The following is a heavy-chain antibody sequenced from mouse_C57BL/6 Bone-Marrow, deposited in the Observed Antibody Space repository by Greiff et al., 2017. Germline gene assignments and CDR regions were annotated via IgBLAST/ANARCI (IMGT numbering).Heavy chain of an antibody. D-gene: IGHD2-3*01. CDR1: GFTFTDYY. Sequence: EVMLVESGGGLVQPGGSLSLSCAASGFTFTDYYMSWVRQPPGKALEWLGFIRNKANGYTTEYSASVKGRFTISRDNSQSILYLQMNALRAEDSATYYCASLYDGYPIYYAMDYWGQGTSVTVSS. CDR3: ASLYDGYPIYYAMDY. CDR2: IRNKANGYTT. J-gene: IGHJ4*01. V-gene: IGHV7-3*01.